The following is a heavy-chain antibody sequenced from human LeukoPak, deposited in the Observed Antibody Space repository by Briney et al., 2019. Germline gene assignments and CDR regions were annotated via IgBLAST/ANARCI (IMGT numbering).Heavy chain of an antibody. CDR1: GFTFSSYG. V-gene: IGHV3-30*02. CDR3: AKNEHSSYGPDY. D-gene: IGHD6-6*01. CDR2: IRHDGSDK. Sequence: GGSLRLSCAASGFTFSSYGMHWVRQAPGKGLEWVAFIRHDGSDKYYADSVKGRFTISRDNSKNTLYLQMNSLRAEDTAVYYCAKNEHSSYGPDYWGQGTLVTVSS. J-gene: IGHJ4*02.